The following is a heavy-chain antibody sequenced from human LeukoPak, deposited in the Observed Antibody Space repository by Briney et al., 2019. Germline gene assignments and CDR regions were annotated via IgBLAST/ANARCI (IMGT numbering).Heavy chain of an antibody. CDR1: GFTFSSYA. CDR3: ARGGGDYVWGSYYYWPGDY. J-gene: IGHJ4*02. D-gene: IGHD3-16*01. CDR2: ISYGGSNK. V-gene: IGHV3-30-3*01. Sequence: GGSLRLSCAASGFTFSSYAMPWVRQAPGKRLEWVAVISYGGSNKYYADSVKGRFTISRDNSKNTLYLQMNSLRAEDTAVYYCARGGGDYVWGSYYYWPGDYWGQGTLVTVSS.